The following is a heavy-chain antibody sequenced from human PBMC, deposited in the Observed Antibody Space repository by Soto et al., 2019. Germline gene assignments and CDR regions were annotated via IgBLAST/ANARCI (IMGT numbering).Heavy chain of an antibody. CDR3: ARSSGGYLRGAFDI. J-gene: IGHJ3*02. CDR2: IIPIFGTA. V-gene: IGHV1-69*01. CDR1: GGTFSSYA. D-gene: IGHD2-15*01. Sequence: ASVKVSCKASGGTFSSYAISWVRQAPGQGLEWMGGIIPIFGTANYAQKFQGRVTITADESTSTAYMELSSLRSEDTAVYYCARSSGGYLRGAFDIWGQGTVVTVSS.